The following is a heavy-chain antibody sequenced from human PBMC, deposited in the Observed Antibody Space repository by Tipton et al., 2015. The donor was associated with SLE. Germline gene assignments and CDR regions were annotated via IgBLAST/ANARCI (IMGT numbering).Heavy chain of an antibody. V-gene: IGHV4-61*01. D-gene: IGHD2-21*02. J-gene: IGHJ4*02. CDR1: GDSVSSGRYY. CDR3: ERRGYCGGDCYPFDY. CDR2: IYYSGST. Sequence: TLSLTCTVSGDSVSSGRYYWSWIRQPPGKGLEWIGYIYYSGSTNYNPSLKSRVTISVDTSKNQFSLKLSSVTAADTAVYYCERRGYCGGDCYPFDYWGQGTLVTVSS.